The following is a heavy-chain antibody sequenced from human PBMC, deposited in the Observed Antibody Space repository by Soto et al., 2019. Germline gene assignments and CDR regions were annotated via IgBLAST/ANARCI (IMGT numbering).Heavy chain of an antibody. J-gene: IGHJ4*02. D-gene: IGHD2-15*01. CDR1: GFTFSNAW. CDR3: ARDYGGNPGIY. V-gene: IGHV3-7*04. CDR2: IKQDGGEK. Sequence: GGSLRLSCAASGFTFSNAWFNWVRQAPGKGLEWVANIKQDGGEKYYVDSVKGRFTISRDNAKDSLYLQMNSLRAEDTAVYYCARDYGGNPGIYWGQGTLVTVSS.